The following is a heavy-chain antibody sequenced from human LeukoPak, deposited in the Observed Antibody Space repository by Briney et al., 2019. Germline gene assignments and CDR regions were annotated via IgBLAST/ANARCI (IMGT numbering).Heavy chain of an antibody. CDR2: ISGSGIST. J-gene: IGHJ4*02. Sequence: PGGSLRLSCAASGFTFSSYAMSWVRQAPGKGLEWVSAISGSGISTYYADSVKGRFTISRDNSKNTLFLQMNSLRAEDTAVYYCAKDEYYYGSGSDVLVFDYWGQGTLVTVSP. V-gene: IGHV3-23*01. CDR3: AKDEYYYGSGSDVLVFDY. CDR1: GFTFSSYA. D-gene: IGHD3-10*01.